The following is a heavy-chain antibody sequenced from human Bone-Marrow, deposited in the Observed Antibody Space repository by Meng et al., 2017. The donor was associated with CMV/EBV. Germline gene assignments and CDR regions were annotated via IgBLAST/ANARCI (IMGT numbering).Heavy chain of an antibody. J-gene: IGHJ4*02. D-gene: IGHD3-3*01. Sequence: AASGGTFGLPALCVFLQSPGTRLRWSSSISADGWRRYYRDSLKGGLTIVRDYSKITLYVKMNSVREEETATYFFVKDLSSDFDYWGQGTLVTVSS. CDR1: GGTFGLPA. CDR2: ISADGWRR. CDR3: VKDLSSDFDY. V-gene: IGHV3-23*01.